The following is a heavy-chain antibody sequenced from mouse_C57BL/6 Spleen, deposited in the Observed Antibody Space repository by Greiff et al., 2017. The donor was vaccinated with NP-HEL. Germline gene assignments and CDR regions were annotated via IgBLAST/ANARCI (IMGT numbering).Heavy chain of an antibody. Sequence: QVQLQQPGAELVMPGASVKLSCKASGYTFTSYWMHWVKQRPGQGLEWIGEIDPSDSYTNYNQKFKGKSTLTVDKSSSTAYMQLSSLTSEDSAVYYCARMGDYFDYWDQGTTLTVSS. V-gene: IGHV1-69*01. CDR3: ARMGDYFDY. D-gene: IGHD4-1*01. CDR1: GYTFTSYW. J-gene: IGHJ2*01. CDR2: IDPSDSYT.